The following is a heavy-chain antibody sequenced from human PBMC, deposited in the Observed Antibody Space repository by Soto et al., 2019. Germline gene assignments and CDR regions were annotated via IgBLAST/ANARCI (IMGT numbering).Heavy chain of an antibody. CDR2: IYYRGST. CDR3: ARHKILESVFAF. D-gene: IGHD3-3*01. Sequence: PSATLHLPCSVSADSISSSRYYWGWIRQTPGKGLEWIGNIYYRGSTYSNPSLKSRVTISVETSTPQSSLKLNPVPAADMPLYYCARHKILESVFAFWGHGTLVTVYS. V-gene: IGHV4-39*01. CDR1: ADSISSSRYY. J-gene: IGHJ4*01.